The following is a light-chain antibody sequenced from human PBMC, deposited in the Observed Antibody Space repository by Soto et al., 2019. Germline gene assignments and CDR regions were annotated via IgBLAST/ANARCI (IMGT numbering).Light chain of an antibody. CDR2: KAS. CDR1: QSIGTW. CDR3: QQYNTYPLT. V-gene: IGKV1-5*03. J-gene: IGKJ4*01. Sequence: DLQMTQSPSTLSASVGDRVTITCRASQSIGTWLAWYQQKPGKAPKLLIYKASNLEGGVPSRFSGSGSGTEFTITIDSLQPDDFATYYCQQYNTYPLTFGGGTTVDIK.